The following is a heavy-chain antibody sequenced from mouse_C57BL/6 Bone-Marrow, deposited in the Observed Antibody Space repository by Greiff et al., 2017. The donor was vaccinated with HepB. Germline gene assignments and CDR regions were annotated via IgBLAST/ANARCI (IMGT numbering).Heavy chain of an antibody. D-gene: IGHD1-1*01. CDR3: TLNYYGSSYWFAY. CDR2: IDPENGDT. CDR1: GFNIKDYY. Sequence: EVQLQQSGAELVRPGASVKLSCTASGFNIKDYYMHWVKQRPEQGLEWIGWIDPENGDTEYASKFQGKATITADTSSNTAYLQLSSLTSEDTAVYYCTLNYYGSSYWFAYWGQGTLVTVSA. V-gene: IGHV14-4*01. J-gene: IGHJ3*01.